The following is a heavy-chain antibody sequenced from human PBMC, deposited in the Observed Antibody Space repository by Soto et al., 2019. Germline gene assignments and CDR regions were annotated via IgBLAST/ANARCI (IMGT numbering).Heavy chain of an antibody. Sequence: GGSLRLSCAASGFTFSSYAVSWVRQAPGKGLEWVSAISGSGGSTYYADSVKGRFTISRDNSKNTLYLQMNSLRAEDTAVYYCAKDQVGLIEYCSSTSCYTVGNWFDLWGQGTQVTVSS. CDR1: GFTFSSYA. J-gene: IGHJ5*02. CDR2: ISGSGGST. CDR3: AKDQVGLIEYCSSTSCYTVGNWFDL. D-gene: IGHD2-2*02. V-gene: IGHV3-23*01.